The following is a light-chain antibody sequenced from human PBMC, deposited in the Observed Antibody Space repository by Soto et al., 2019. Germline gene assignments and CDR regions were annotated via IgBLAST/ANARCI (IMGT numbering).Light chain of an antibody. CDR1: QNISTY. J-gene: IGKJ1*01. Sequence: DIQMTQSPSSLSASVGDSVTITCRASQNISTYLTWYQQKSGKAPKLLIYAASSLPGGVPSRFSGSGAGTDFILTINSLKPEDFATYYCQQSYITSYTFGQGTKVEIK. CDR2: AAS. V-gene: IGKV1-39*01. CDR3: QQSYITSYT.